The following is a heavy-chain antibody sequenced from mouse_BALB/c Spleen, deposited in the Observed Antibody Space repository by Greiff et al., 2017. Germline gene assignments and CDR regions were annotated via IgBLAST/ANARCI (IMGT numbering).Heavy chain of an antibody. CDR1: GFTFSDYY. CDR2: ISDGGSYT. J-gene: IGHJ3*01. CDR3: ARDSSGLY. Sequence: EVQRVESGGGLVKPGGSLKLSCAASGFTFSDYYMYWVRQTPEKRLEWVATISDGGSYTYYPDSVKGRFTISRDNAKNNLYLQMSSLKSEDTAMYYCARDSSGLYWGQGTLVTVSA. D-gene: IGHD3-1*01. V-gene: IGHV5-4*02.